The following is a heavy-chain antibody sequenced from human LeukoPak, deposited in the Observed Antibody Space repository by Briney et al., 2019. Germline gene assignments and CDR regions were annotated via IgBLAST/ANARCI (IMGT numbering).Heavy chain of an antibody. CDR3: ARVRQPDTAMAAPFDY. CDR2: ISSSSSYI. D-gene: IGHD5-18*01. Sequence: PSETLSLTCTVSGGSISSYYWSWIRQPPGKGLEWVSSISSSSSYIYYADSVKGRFTISRDNAKNSLYLQMNSLRAEDTAVYYCARVRQPDTAMAAPFDYWGQGTLVTVSS. J-gene: IGHJ4*02. V-gene: IGHV3-21*01. CDR1: GGSISSYY.